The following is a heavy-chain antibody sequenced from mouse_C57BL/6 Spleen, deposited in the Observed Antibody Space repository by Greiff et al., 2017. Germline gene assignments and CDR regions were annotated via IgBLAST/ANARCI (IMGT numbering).Heavy chain of an antibody. CDR3: ARWGTTEVADY. D-gene: IGHD1-1*01. V-gene: IGHV1-54*01. CDR1: GYAFTNYL. J-gene: IGHJ2*01. Sequence: QVQLQQSGAELVRPGTSVKVSCKASGYAFTNYLIEWVKQRPGQGLEWIGVINPGSGGTNYNEKFKGKATLTADKSSSTAYMQLSSLTSEDSAVYFCARWGTTEVADYWGQGTTRTVSS. CDR2: INPGSGGT.